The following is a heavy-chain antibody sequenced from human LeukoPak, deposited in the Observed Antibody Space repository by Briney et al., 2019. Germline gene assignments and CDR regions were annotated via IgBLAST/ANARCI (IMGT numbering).Heavy chain of an antibody. J-gene: IGHJ3*02. CDR2: IYSGGST. Sequence: PGGSLRLSCAASGFTVSSNYMSWVRQAPGKGLEWVSVIYSGGSTYYADSVKGRFTIPRDNSKNTLYLQMNSLRAEDTAVYYCARRSYDSLAFDIWGQGTMAPASS. D-gene: IGHD3-22*01. V-gene: IGHV3-66*04. CDR1: GFTVSSNY. CDR3: ARRSYDSLAFDI.